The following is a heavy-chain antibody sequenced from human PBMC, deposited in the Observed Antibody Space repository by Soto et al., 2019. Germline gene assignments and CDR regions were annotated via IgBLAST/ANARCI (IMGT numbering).Heavy chain of an antibody. CDR2: IDPNDGEA. J-gene: IGHJ5*02. Sequence: SSVKDSIQISGYTFTHHYIHWLRQAHGKGAEWMAFIDPNDGEAVHADRLQDRVTLTADIYVDTVLMEGSSLRSKDTAVCYGASDSQGSLALASWGQGTQVTVSS. CDR1: GYTFTHHY. V-gene: IGHV1-24*01. D-gene: IGHD3-16*01. CDR3: ASDSQGSLALAS.